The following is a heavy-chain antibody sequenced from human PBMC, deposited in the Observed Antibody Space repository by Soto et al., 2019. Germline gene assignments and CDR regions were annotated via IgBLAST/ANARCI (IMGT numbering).Heavy chain of an antibody. D-gene: IGHD3-16*02. CDR1: CGSISSGDYY. J-gene: IGHJ5*02. V-gene: IGHV4-31*03. Sequence: SETLSLTCTVSCGSISSGDYYWSWIRQHPGKDLEWIGYIHNSGTTYYIPPLKSRVTMSVDTSKNQLSLKLTSVTAADTALYYCARGVTFGGVIAPRFDPWGQGTRVTVSS. CDR3: ARGVTFGGVIAPRFDP. CDR2: IHNSGTT.